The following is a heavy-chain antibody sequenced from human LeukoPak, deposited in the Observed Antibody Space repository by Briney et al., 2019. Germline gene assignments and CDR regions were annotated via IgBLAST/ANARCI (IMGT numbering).Heavy chain of an antibody. CDR3: ARGYCSGGSCYTYNWFDP. V-gene: IGHV4-34*01. D-gene: IGHD2-15*01. CDR1: GGSFSGYY. Sequence: SETLSLTCAVYGGSFSGYYWSWISQPPGKGLEWVGEINHSGSTNYNPSLKSRVTISVDTSKNQFSLKLSSVTAADTAVYYCARGYCSGGSCYTYNWFDPWGQGTLVTVSS. CDR2: INHSGST. J-gene: IGHJ5*02.